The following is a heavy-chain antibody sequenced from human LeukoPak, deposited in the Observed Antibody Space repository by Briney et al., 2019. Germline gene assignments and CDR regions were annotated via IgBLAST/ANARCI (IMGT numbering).Heavy chain of an antibody. D-gene: IGHD3-3*01. CDR1: GYTFTSYG. CDR2: ISAYNGNT. V-gene: IGHV1-18*01. Sequence: ASVKVSCKASGYTFTSYGISWVRQAPGQGLEWMGWISAYNGNTNYAQKLQGRVTMTTDTSTSTAYMELRSLGSDDTAVYYCAREGPQFGFWSGYYSPGWFDPWGQGTLVTVSS. CDR3: AREGPQFGFWSGYYSPGWFDP. J-gene: IGHJ5*02.